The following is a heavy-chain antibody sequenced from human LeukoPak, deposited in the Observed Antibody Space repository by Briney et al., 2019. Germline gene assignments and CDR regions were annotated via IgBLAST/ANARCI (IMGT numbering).Heavy chain of an antibody. Sequence: GAPVKVSCKASGYTFTSYGISWVRQAPGQGLEWIGWISTYNGNTNYAQKLQGRVTMTRDTSTSTAYMELRSLRSDDTAVYYCARWGDSSGLNRFAYWGQGTLFTVSS. CDR2: ISTYNGNT. CDR1: GYTFTSYG. V-gene: IGHV1-18*01. J-gene: IGHJ4*02. CDR3: ARWGDSSGLNRFAY. D-gene: IGHD3-22*01.